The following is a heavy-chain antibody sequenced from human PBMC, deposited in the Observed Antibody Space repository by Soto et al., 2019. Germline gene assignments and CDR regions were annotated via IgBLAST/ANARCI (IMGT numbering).Heavy chain of an antibody. D-gene: IGHD6-19*01. Sequence: GGSLRLSCGVSGFTFSNYAMTWVRHSPGKGLEWVSTISGSGDSTHYADSVKGRFTISRDNSKNTLYLQMNGLRADDSAVYYCAKYSSGWDFDYWGQGTQVTVSS. CDR3: AKYSSGWDFDY. V-gene: IGHV3-23*01. CDR2: ISGSGDST. CDR1: GFTFSNYA. J-gene: IGHJ4*02.